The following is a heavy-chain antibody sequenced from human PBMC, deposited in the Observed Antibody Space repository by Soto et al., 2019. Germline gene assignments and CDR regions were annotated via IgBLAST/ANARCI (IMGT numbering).Heavy chain of an antibody. CDR1: GYTFTSYG. J-gene: IGHJ6*01. D-gene: IGHD3-10*01. CDR2: ISAYNGNT. V-gene: IGHV1-18*04. Sequence: VASVKVSCKASGYTFTSYGISWVQQAPGQGLEWMGWISAYNGNTNYAQKLQGRVTMTTDTSTSTAYMELRSLRSDDTAVYYCARFGEGYYYYGMDVWGQGTTVTVSS. CDR3: ARFGEGYYYYGMDV.